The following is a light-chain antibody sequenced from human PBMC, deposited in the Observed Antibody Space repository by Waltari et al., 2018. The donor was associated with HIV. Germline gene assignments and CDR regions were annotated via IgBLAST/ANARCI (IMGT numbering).Light chain of an antibody. CDR3: SSWDTRLNGWV. CDR1: KNNVGFQG. J-gene: IGLJ3*02. CDR2: RGN. Sequence: QAGLTQPPSVSKALGQTATLTCTGDKNNVGFQGAAWLKHHQGLPPKLLSYRGNNRPSGVPGRFSASTSGKTASLNITGLQADDEADYFCSSWDTRLNGWVFGGGTHLTVL. V-gene: IGLV10-54*04.